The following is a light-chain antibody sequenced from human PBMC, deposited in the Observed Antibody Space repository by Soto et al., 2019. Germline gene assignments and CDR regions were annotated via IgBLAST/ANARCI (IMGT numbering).Light chain of an antibody. CDR1: QSVSNSY. V-gene: IGKV3-20*01. CDR3: QQYAGSPLYT. Sequence: EIVLTQSPGTLSLSPGERATLSCRASQSVSNSYLAWYQQKPGQAPRLLIYGASSRATGIPDRFSGSGSGTDFTLTISRLEPEDFAVYYCQQYAGSPLYTFGQGTKLGIK. CDR2: GAS. J-gene: IGKJ2*01.